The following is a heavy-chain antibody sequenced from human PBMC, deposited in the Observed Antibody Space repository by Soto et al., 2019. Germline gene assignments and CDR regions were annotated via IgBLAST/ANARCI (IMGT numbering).Heavy chain of an antibody. CDR1: GGTFSSYA. Sequence: QVQLVQSGAEVKKPGSSVKVSCKASGGTFSSYAISWVRQAPGQGLEWMGGIIPIFGTANYAQKFQGRVTITADESTSTADMELSSLRSADTAVYYCARVGGYCSSTSCYYYYYGMDVWGQGTTVTVSS. CDR2: IIPIFGTA. V-gene: IGHV1-69*01. J-gene: IGHJ6*02. D-gene: IGHD2-2*01. CDR3: ARVGGYCSSTSCYYYYYGMDV.